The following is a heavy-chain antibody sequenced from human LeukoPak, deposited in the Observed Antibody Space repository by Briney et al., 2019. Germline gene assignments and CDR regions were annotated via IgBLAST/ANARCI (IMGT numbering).Heavy chain of an antibody. V-gene: IGHV5-51*01. J-gene: IGHJ5*02. CDR1: GYSFTSYW. Sequence: GESLKISCKGSGYSFTSYWIGWVGQMPGKGLEWMGIIYPGDSDTRYSPSFQGQVTISADKSISTAYLQWSSLKASDTAMYYCARQRFEESNWFDPWGQGTLVTVSS. CDR3: ARQRFEESNWFDP. D-gene: IGHD3-10*01. CDR2: IYPGDSDT.